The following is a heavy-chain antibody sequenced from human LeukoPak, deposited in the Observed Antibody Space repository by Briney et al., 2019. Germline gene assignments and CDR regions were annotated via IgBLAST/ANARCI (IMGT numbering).Heavy chain of an antibody. Sequence: GRSLRLSCAASGFTFDDYAMHWVRQAPGKGLEWVSGISWNSGSIVYADSVKGRFTISRDNAKNSLYLQMNSLRAEDTALYYCAKGAVAGYLFDYWGQGTLVTVSS. J-gene: IGHJ4*02. CDR3: AKGAVAGYLFDY. V-gene: IGHV3-9*01. CDR2: ISWNSGSI. D-gene: IGHD6-19*01. CDR1: GFTFDDYA.